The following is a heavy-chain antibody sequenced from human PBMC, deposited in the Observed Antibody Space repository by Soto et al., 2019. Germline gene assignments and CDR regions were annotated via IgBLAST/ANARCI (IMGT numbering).Heavy chain of an antibody. V-gene: IGHV3-15*01. D-gene: IGHD2-21*02. CDR3: ATCGGDCYLNY. CDR1: GFTFSNAW. CDR2: IKSKSIGGTV. Sequence: PGGSLRLSCAASGFTFSNAWMNWVRQAPGKGLEWVGRIKSKSIGGTVNYAAPVKGRFTISRDDSGHTLYLQMNSLKTEDTAVYYCATCGGDCYLNYWGQGALVTVSS. J-gene: IGHJ4*02.